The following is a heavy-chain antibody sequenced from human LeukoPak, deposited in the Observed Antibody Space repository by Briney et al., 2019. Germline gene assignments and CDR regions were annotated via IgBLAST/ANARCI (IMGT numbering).Heavy chain of an antibody. V-gene: IGHV3-23*01. CDR3: ARDLLSGIGFFDY. D-gene: IGHD2/OR15-2a*01. CDR1: RFTFSSYA. Sequence: GGSLRLSCAASRFTFSSYAMSWVRQAPGKGLEWVSAINGGGASTDYADSVKGRFIISRDNSKNTLYLQMNSLRAEDTARYYCARDLLSGIGFFDYWGRGTLVTVSS. J-gene: IGHJ4*02. CDR2: INGGGAST.